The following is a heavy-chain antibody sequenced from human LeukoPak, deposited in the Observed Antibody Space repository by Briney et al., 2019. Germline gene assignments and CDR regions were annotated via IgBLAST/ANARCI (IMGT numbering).Heavy chain of an antibody. V-gene: IGHV3-48*02. J-gene: IGHJ6*02. D-gene: IGHD3-10*01. CDR3: ARDITMVRGIIGYYYGMDV. Sequence: GGSLRLSCAASGFTFSSYNMNWVRQASGKGLEWVSYISSSSSTIYYADSVKGRFTISRDNAKNSLYLQMNSLRDEDTAVYYCARDITMVRGIIGYYYGMDVWGQGTTVTVSS. CDR1: GFTFSSYN. CDR2: ISSSSSTI.